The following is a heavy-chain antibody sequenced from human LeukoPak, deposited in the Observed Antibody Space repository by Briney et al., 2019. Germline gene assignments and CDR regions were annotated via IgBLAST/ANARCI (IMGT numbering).Heavy chain of an antibody. CDR1: GFTFDDYA. CDR2: ISWNSGSI. J-gene: IGHJ3*02. CDR3: AREAGNYAFDI. Sequence: PGRSLRLSCAASGFTFDDYAMHWVRQAPGKGLEWVSGISWNSGSIGYADSVKGRFTISRDNSKNTLYLQMNSLRAEDTAVYYCAREAGNYAFDIWGQGTMVTVSS. V-gene: IGHV3-9*01.